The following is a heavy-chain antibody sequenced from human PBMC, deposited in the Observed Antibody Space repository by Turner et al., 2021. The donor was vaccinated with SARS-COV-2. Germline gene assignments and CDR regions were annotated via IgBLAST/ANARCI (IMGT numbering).Heavy chain of an antibody. CDR3: ATVPPYGDYFDY. D-gene: IGHD4-17*01. V-gene: IGHV3-23*01. CDR1: GFTFSSHA. CDR2: ISGSGGST. J-gene: IGHJ4*02. Sequence: EVQLLESGGGLVQPGGSLRLSCSASGFTFSSHAMSWGRQAPGKGLGWVSAISGSGGSTYYADSVKGRFTISRDNSKNTLYLQMNSLRAEDTAVYYCATVPPYGDYFDYWGQGTLVTVSS.